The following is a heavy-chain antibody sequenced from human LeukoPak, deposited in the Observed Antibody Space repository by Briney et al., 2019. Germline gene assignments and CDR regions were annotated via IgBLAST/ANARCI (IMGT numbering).Heavy chain of an antibody. J-gene: IGHJ4*02. CDR3: ARALIDY. CDR2: ISYDGSNK. Sequence: GGSLRLSCAASEFTFSNFWMNWVRQAPGKGLEWVAVISYDGSNKYYADSVKGRFTISRDNSKNTLYLQMNSLRAEDTAVYYCARALIDYWGQGTLVTVSS. CDR1: EFTFSNFW. V-gene: IGHV3-30-3*01.